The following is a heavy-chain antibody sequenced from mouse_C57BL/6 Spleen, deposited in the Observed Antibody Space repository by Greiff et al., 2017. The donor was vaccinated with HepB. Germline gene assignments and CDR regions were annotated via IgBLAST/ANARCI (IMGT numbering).Heavy chain of an antibody. CDR2: ISDGGSYT. V-gene: IGHV5-4*03. Sequence: EVKLMESGGGLVKPGGSLKLSCAASGFTFSSYAMSWVRQTPEKRLEWVATISDGGSYTYYPDNVKGRFTISRDNAKNNLYLQMSHLKSEDTAMYYCARAHDYDAPWFAYWGQGTLVTVSA. J-gene: IGHJ3*01. D-gene: IGHD2-4*01. CDR1: GFTFSSYA. CDR3: ARAHDYDAPWFAY.